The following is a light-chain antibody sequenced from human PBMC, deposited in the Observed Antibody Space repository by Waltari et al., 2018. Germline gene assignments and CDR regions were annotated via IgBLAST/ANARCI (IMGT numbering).Light chain of an antibody. Sequence: EIVLPQSPATLSFSPGDRATLSCRASQSVSSSLAWYQQKPGQAPRLLIYGASTRATGIPDRFSGSGSGTDFTLTLSSLEPEDFAVYYCQQYSNWPLTFGGGTKVEIK. CDR1: QSVSSS. V-gene: IGKV3-15*01. CDR3: QQYSNWPLT. J-gene: IGKJ4*01. CDR2: GAS.